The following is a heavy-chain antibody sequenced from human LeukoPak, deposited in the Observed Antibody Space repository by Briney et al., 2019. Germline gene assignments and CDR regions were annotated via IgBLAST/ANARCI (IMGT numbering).Heavy chain of an antibody. Sequence: ASETLSLTCTVSGGSISSSNYYWGWIRQPLGKGLEWIGSIYYSGSTYYNPSLKSRVAISVDTSKKQFSLRLNSVTAADTAVYYCARSYCSSTSCYAVGAFDIWGQGTLVTVSS. V-gene: IGHV4-39*01. J-gene: IGHJ3*02. CDR1: GGSISSSNYY. CDR2: IYYSGST. CDR3: ARSYCSSTSCYAVGAFDI. D-gene: IGHD2-2*01.